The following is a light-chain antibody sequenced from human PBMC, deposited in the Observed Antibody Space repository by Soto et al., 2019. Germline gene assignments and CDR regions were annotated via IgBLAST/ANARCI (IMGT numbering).Light chain of an antibody. V-gene: IGLV1-40*01. Sequence: QSVLTQPPSVSGAPGQRVTISCTGTSSNIGAGYDVHWYQQPPGAAPKLLIYLNTNRPSGVPGRFSGSKSDTSASLAITGLQAEDEADYYCQSYDSRLSAYVFGSGIKVTXL. J-gene: IGLJ1*01. CDR3: QSYDSRLSAYV. CDR1: SSNIGAGYD. CDR2: LNT.